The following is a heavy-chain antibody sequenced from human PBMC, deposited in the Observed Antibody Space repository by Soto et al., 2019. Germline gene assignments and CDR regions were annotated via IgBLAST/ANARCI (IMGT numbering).Heavy chain of an antibody. CDR2: IYSEGTP. V-gene: IGHV3-53*01. D-gene: IGHD3-9*01. Sequence: AVGSLRLSCAASGFTVGSNYMSWVRQAPGKGLEWVSVIYSEGTPYYADSVKGRFTISRENSNNTPYLHMNNLRAEDTAVYYCARSTYYDILTGSYYYYAMDVWGQGTTVTVSS. CDR3: ARSTYYDILTGSYYYYAMDV. CDR1: GFTVGSNY. J-gene: IGHJ6*02.